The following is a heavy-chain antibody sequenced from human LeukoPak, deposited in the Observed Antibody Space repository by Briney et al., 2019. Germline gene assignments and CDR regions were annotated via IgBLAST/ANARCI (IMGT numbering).Heavy chain of an antibody. CDR1: GGTFSSYA. D-gene: IGHD4-11*01. CDR2: IIPIFGTA. V-gene: IGHV1-69*05. Sequence: SVKVSCKASGGTFSSYAISWVRQAPGQGPEWMGGIIPIFGTANYAQKFQGRVTITMDESTSTAYMELSSLRSEDTAVYYCARGYSNIQYYFDYWGQGTLVTVSS. J-gene: IGHJ4*02. CDR3: ARGYSNIQYYFDY.